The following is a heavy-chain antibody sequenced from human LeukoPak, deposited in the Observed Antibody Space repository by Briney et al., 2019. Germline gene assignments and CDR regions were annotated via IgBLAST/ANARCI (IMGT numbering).Heavy chain of an antibody. CDR3: PRADYNFLMDV. Sequence: GGSLRLSCAASRFTFSDYVIHWVRQAPGKGLEWVAFIRFDSTTKYYTYPVNARFTTTRDNSKNTVYLQINSLRPDYPTVYYCPRADYNFLMDVWGKGTTVTVSS. V-gene: IGHV3-30*02. J-gene: IGHJ6*03. CDR2: IRFDSTTK. CDR1: RFTFSDYV.